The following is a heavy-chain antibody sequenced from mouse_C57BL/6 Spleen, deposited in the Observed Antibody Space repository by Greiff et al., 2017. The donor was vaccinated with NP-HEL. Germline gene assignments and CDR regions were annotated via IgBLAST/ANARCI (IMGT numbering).Heavy chain of an antibody. Sequence: QVQLKESGPGLVAPSQSLSITCTVSGFSLTSYAISWVRQPPGKGLEWLGVIWTGGGTNYNSALKSRLSISKDNSKSRVVLKRNSLQTEDAARDDCGRNPHLYYYAMDYWGQGTSVTVAS. CDR2: IWTGGGT. CDR1: GFSLTSYA. J-gene: IGHJ4*01. V-gene: IGHV2-9-1*01. D-gene: IGHD6-2*01. CDR3: GRNPHLYYYAMDY.